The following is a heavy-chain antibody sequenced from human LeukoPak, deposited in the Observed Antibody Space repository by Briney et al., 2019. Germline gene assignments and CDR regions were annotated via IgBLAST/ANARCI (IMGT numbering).Heavy chain of an antibody. CDR1: GYTFTSYD. CDR2: MNPNSGNT. Sequence: ASVKVSCKASGYTFTSYDINWVRQATGQGLEWMGWMNPNSGNTGYAQKFQGRVTITRDTSATTAYMELSSLASEDMAVYYCAREFVTIVRGINIPTFYFDFWGQGTLVTVSS. CDR3: AREFVTIVRGINIPTFYFDF. D-gene: IGHD3-10*01. J-gene: IGHJ4*02. V-gene: IGHV1-8*01.